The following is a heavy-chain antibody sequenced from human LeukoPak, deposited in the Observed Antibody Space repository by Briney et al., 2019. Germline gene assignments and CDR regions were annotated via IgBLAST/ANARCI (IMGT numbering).Heavy chain of an antibody. Sequence: SVKVSCKASGYTFTSYGISWVRQVPGQGLEWMGGIIPIFGTANYAQKFQGRVTITADESTSTAYMELSSLRSEDTAVYYCAREYYYDSSGEFDYWGQGTLVTVSS. CDR3: AREYYYDSSGEFDY. CDR2: IIPIFGTA. CDR1: GYTFTSYG. J-gene: IGHJ4*02. V-gene: IGHV1-69*13. D-gene: IGHD3-22*01.